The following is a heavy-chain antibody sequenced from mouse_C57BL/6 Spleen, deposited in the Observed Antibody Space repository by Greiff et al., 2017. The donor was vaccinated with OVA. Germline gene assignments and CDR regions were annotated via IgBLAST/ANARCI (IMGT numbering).Heavy chain of an antibody. CDR1: GYPFTSYG. D-gene: IGHD1-1*01. V-gene: IGHV1-81*01. Sequence: VKLVASGAELARPGASVKLSCKASGYPFTSYGISWVKQRTGQGLEWIGEIYPRSGNTYYNEKFKGKATLTADKSSSPAYMELRSLTSEDSAVYFCARSSTVVATNYAMDYWGQGTSVTVSS. J-gene: IGHJ4*01. CDR2: IYPRSGNT. CDR3: ARSSTVVATNYAMDY.